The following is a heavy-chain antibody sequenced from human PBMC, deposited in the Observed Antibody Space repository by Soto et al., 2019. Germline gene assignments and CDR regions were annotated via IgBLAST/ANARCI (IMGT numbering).Heavy chain of an antibody. Sequence: GESLKISCKGSGYSFSNYWIGWVRQMPGKGLEWMGIVYPGDSETRYSPSFQGQVTVSADKSIRTAYLHWNGLKASDTATYYCTRLWGSSWLYFDYWGQGTLVTVSS. CDR3: TRLWGSSWLYFDY. CDR2: VYPGDSET. D-gene: IGHD6-13*01. V-gene: IGHV5-51*01. CDR1: GYSFSNYW. J-gene: IGHJ4*02.